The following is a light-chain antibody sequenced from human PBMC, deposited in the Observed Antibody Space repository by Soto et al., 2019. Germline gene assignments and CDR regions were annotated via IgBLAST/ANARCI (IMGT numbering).Light chain of an antibody. J-gene: IGLJ3*02. CDR1: SGHSSYA. CDR3: QTCCTGINWV. Sequence: QLVLTQSPSASASLGASVKLTCTLSSGHSSYAIAWHQQQPEKGPRYLMKLNSDGSHSKGDGIPDRFSGSSSGAARYLTISSLQSEDEADYYCQTCCTGINWVFGGGTKLTVL. CDR2: LNSDGSH. V-gene: IGLV4-69*01.